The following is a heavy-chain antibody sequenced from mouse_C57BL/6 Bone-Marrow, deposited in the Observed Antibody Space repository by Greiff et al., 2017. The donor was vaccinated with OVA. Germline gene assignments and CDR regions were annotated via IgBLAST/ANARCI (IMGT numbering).Heavy chain of an antibody. D-gene: IGHD1-3*01. CDR1: GYTFTSYW. CDR2: IDPNRGGT. CDR3: ARSGSKEGLDY. Sequence: QVQLQQPGAELVKPGASVKLSCKASGYTFTSYWMHWVKQRPGRGLEWIGRIDPNRGGTKYTEKFKSKATLTVDKPSSTAYMQRSSLTAEDSSVDYCARSGSKEGLDYWGQGTSVTVSS. J-gene: IGHJ4*01. V-gene: IGHV1-72*01.